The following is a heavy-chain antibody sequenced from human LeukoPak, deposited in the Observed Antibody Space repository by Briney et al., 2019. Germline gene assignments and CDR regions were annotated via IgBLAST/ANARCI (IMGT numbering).Heavy chain of an antibody. J-gene: IGHJ5*02. V-gene: IGHV4-39*01. CDR3: ARHPHEWQQLVRTADWFDP. CDR1: GASIYTSSSY. Sequence: SETLSLTCTVSGASIYTSSSYWGWIRQPPGKGLEWIASVYYTGSTYYSPSLKSRATISVDTSKNQFSLELNSVTAADTAVYYCARHPHEWQQLVRTADWFDPWGQGTLVTVSS. D-gene: IGHD6-13*01. CDR2: VYYTGST.